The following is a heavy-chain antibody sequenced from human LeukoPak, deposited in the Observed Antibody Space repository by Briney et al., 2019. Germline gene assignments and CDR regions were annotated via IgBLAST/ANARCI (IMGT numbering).Heavy chain of an antibody. Sequence: PGGSLRLSCAASEFPFSSYAMSWVRQAPGKGLEWVSVISGSGDYTHYADSVKGRFTISRDNSKNTLYLQMNSLRAEDTAIYYCAKGMSGSNPYNRFAPWGQGTLVAVSS. D-gene: IGHD1-26*01. CDR2: ISGSGDYT. CDR3: AKGMSGSNPYNRFAP. J-gene: IGHJ5*02. V-gene: IGHV3-23*01. CDR1: EFPFSSYA.